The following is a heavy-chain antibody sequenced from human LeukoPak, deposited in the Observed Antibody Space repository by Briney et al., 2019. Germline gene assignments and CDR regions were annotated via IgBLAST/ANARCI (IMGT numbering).Heavy chain of an antibody. CDR1: GGSISSYY. CDR2: IYYSGST. D-gene: IGHD6-13*01. J-gene: IGHJ6*02. CDR3: ARDAAAAGIDDYYGMDV. Sequence: PSETLSLTCTVSGGSISSYYWSWIRQPPGKGLEWIGYIYYSGSTNYNPSLKSRVTISVDTSKNQFSLKLSSVTAADTAVYYCARDAAAAGIDDYYGMDVWGQGTTVTVSS. V-gene: IGHV4-59*01.